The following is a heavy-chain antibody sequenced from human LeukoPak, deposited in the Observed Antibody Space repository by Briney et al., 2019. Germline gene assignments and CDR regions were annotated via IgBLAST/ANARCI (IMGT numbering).Heavy chain of an antibody. CDR2: INPNSGGT. V-gene: IGHV1-2*02. D-gene: IGHD3-9*01. CDR1: GYTFTGYY. Sequence: ASVKVSCKASGYTFTGYYMHWVRQAPGQGLEWMGWINPNSGGTNYAQKFQGRVTMTRDTSISTAYMELSRLRSDDTAVYYCARALRYHKPIPWFDPWGQGTLVTVSS. CDR3: ARALRYHKPIPWFDP. J-gene: IGHJ5*02.